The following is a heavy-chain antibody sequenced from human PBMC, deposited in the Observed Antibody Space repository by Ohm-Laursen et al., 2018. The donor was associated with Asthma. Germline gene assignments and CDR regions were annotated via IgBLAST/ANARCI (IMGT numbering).Heavy chain of an antibody. V-gene: IGHV3-30-3*01. J-gene: IGHJ6*02. Sequence: SLRLSCSASGFTFSSYAMHWVRQAPGKGLEWVAVISYDGSNKYYADSVKGRFTISRDNSKTTLHLQMNSLRAEDTAVYYCARGEVPVYYYGLDDWGQGNTVTVSS. CDR2: ISYDGSNK. D-gene: IGHD4-11*01. CDR1: GFTFSSYA. CDR3: ARGEVPVYYYGLDD.